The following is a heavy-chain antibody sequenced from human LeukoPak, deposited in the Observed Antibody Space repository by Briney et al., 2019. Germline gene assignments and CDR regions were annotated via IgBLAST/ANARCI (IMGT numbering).Heavy chain of an antibody. CDR1: GFTFSDYY. Sequence: GGSLRLSCAASGFTFSDYYMSWIRQAPGKGLEWVSHISSSGSTIYYADSVKGRFTISRDNAKNSLYLQMNSLRAEDTAVYYCASSIQLWPPFYYGMDVWGQGTTVTVSS. CDR3: ASSIQLWPPFYYGMDV. D-gene: IGHD5-18*01. J-gene: IGHJ6*02. V-gene: IGHV3-11*01. CDR2: ISSSGSTI.